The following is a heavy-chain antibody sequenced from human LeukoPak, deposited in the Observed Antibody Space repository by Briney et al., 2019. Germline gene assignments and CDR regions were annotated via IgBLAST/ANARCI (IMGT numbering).Heavy chain of an antibody. CDR3: ARSWLYGDFDY. CDR2: INHSGST. Sequence: SETLSLTCAVYGGSFSGYYWSWIRQPPGKGLEWIGEINHSGSTNYNPSLTSRVTISVDTSKNQFSLNLTFVTAADTALYYCARSWLYGDFDYWGQGTLVTVSS. V-gene: IGHV4-34*01. D-gene: IGHD6-19*01. J-gene: IGHJ4*02. CDR1: GGSFSGYY.